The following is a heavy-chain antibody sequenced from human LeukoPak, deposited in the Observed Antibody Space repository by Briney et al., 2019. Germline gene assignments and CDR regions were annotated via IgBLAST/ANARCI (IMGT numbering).Heavy chain of an antibody. J-gene: IGHJ4*02. V-gene: IGHV3-74*01. Sequence: HPGGSLRLSCAASGFIFSSYWMHWVRQAPGKGLVWVSRINSDGSSTSYADSVKGRFTISRDNSKNTLYLQMNSLRAEDTAVYYCARGGGGQLVGYYFDYWGQGTLVTVSS. CDR2: INSDGSST. D-gene: IGHD6-6*01. CDR3: ARGGGGQLVGYYFDY. CDR1: GFIFSSYW.